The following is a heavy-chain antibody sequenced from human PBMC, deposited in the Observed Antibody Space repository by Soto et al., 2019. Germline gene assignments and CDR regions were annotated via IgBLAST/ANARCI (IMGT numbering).Heavy chain of an antibody. D-gene: IGHD2-2*01. Sequence: GGSLRLSCTAFGFTFGDYAMSWFRQAPGKGLEWVGFIRSKAYGGTTEYAASVKGRFTISRDDSKSIAYLQMNSLKTEDTAVYYCTREARGGGEVVPAAMAIFWGQGTLVTVSS. CDR3: TREARGGGEVVPAAMAIF. J-gene: IGHJ4*02. CDR2: IRSKAYGGTT. CDR1: GFTFGDYA. V-gene: IGHV3-49*03.